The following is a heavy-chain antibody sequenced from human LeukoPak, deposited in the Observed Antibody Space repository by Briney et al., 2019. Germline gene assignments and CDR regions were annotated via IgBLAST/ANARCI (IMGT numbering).Heavy chain of an antibody. CDR1: GGTFSSYA. J-gene: IGHJ4*02. CDR3: ARNYGDYRSPADY. D-gene: IGHD4-17*01. V-gene: IGHV1-69*13. Sequence: ASVTVSCKASGGTFSSYAISWVRQAPGQGLEWMGGIIPIFGTANYAQKFQGRVTITADESTSTAYMGLSSLRSEDTAVYYCARNYGDYRSPADYWGQGTLVTVSS. CDR2: IIPIFGTA.